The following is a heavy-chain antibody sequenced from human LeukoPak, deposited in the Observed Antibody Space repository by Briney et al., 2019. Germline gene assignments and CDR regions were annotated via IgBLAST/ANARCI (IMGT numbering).Heavy chain of an antibody. CDR2: INSDGSST. V-gene: IGHV3-74*01. Sequence: SGGSLRLSCVASGFIFSNHGMHWVRQAPGKGLVWVSRINSDGSSTSYADSVKGRFTISRDNAKNTLYLQMNSLRAEDTAVYYCARSRVSGYNYFNFFDYWGQGTLVTVSS. D-gene: IGHD5-24*01. CDR1: GFIFSNHG. CDR3: ARSRVSGYNYFNFFDY. J-gene: IGHJ4*02.